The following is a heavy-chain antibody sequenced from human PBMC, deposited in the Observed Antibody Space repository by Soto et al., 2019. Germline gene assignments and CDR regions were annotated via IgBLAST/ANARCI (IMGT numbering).Heavy chain of an antibody. CDR1: GFTFSSYG. CDR3: AKDRSGYSSGWYHI. D-gene: IGHD6-19*01. Sequence: PGGSLRLSCAASGFTFSSYGMHWVRQAPGKGLEWVAVISYDGSNKYYADSVKGRFTISRDNSKNTLYLQMNSLRAEDTAVYFCAKDRSGYSSGWYHIWGQGTLVTVXS. J-gene: IGHJ4*02. V-gene: IGHV3-30*18. CDR2: ISYDGSNK.